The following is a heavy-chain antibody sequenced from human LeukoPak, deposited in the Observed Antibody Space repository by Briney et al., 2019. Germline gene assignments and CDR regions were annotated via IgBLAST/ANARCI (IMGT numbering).Heavy chain of an antibody. J-gene: IGHJ3*02. CDR3: EVVVAATPYAFDI. CDR2: ISYDGSNK. CDR1: GFTFSSYG. D-gene: IGHD2-15*01. Sequence: GGSLRLSCAASGFTFSSYGRHWVRQAPGKGLEWVAVISYDGSNKYYADSVKGRFTISRDNSKNTLYLQINSLRAEDTAVYYCEVVVAATPYAFDIWGQGTMVTVSS. V-gene: IGHV3-30*03.